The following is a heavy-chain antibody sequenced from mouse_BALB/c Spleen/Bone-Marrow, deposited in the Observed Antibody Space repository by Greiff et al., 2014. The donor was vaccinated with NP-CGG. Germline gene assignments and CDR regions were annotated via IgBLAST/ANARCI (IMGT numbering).Heavy chain of an antibody. CDR2: IYPGDGDT. CDR1: GYAFSSYW. V-gene: IGHV1-80*01. CDR3: ARWLPAMDY. J-gene: IGHJ4*01. D-gene: IGHD2-2*01. Sequence: QVQLQQSGAELVRPGSSVKISCKASGYAFSSYWMSWVKQRPGQGLEWIGQIYPGDGDTNYNGKFKGKATLTADKSSSTAYMQLSSLTSEDPAVYFCARWLPAMDYWGQGTSVTVSS.